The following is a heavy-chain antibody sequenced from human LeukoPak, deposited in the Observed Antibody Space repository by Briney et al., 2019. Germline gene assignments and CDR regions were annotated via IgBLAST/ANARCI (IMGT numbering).Heavy chain of an antibody. V-gene: IGHV3-23*01. CDR1: GFTFSSYA. J-gene: IGHJ4*02. Sequence: PGGSLRLSCAASGFTFSSYAMSWVRQAPGKGLEWVSAISGSGGSTYYADSVKGRFTISRDNSKNTLYLQTNSLRAEDTAVYYCAKDPYDSSGYYFSLPDYWGQGTLVTVSS. CDR2: ISGSGGST. CDR3: AKDPYDSSGYYFSLPDY. D-gene: IGHD3-22*01.